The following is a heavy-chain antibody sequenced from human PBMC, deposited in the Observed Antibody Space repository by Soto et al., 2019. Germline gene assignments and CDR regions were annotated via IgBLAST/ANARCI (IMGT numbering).Heavy chain of an antibody. CDR1: GGSISSYY. CDR3: ARLSSGWRLEYNWFDP. CDR2: IYYSGST. J-gene: IGHJ5*02. V-gene: IGHV4-59*08. Sequence: SETLSLTCTVSGGSISSYYWSWIRQPPGKGLEWIGYIYYSGSTNYTPSLKSRVTISVDTSKNQFSLKLSSVTAADTAVYYCARLSSGWRLEYNWFDPWGQGTLVTVSS. D-gene: IGHD6-19*01.